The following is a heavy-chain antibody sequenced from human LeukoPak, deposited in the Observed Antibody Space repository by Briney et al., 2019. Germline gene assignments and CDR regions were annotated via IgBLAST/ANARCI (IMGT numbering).Heavy chain of an antibody. D-gene: IGHD2/OR15-2a*01. CDR1: GFTFSSYS. J-gene: IGHJ4*02. Sequence: GGSLRLSCAASGFTFSSYSMSWVRQAPGKGLEWVANIKQDGSEKYYVDSVKGRFTISRDNAKNSLYLQMNSLRAEDTAVYYCARKEAGTLIYDYYFDYWGQGTLVTVSS. V-gene: IGHV3-7*01. CDR2: IKQDGSEK. CDR3: ARKEAGTLIYDYYFDY.